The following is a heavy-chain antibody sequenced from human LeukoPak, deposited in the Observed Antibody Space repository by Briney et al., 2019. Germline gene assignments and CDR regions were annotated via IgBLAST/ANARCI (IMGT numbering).Heavy chain of an antibody. V-gene: IGHV4-59*01. D-gene: IGHD3-22*01. Sequence: SETLSLTCTVSGGSISTYYWSWIRQPPGKGLEWIGYIYFSGNTNYNPSLKSRVTISVDTSKIQFSLKLSSVTAADTAVYYCARATPPYYDSSGYYYPSFDYWGQGTLVTVSS. CDR3: ARATPPYYDSSGYYYPSFDY. J-gene: IGHJ4*02. CDR2: IYFSGNT. CDR1: GGSISTYY.